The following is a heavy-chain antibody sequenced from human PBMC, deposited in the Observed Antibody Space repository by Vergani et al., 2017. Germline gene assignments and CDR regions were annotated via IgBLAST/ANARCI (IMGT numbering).Heavy chain of an antibody. J-gene: IGHJ1*01. V-gene: IGHV3-30*18. Sequence: QVQLVESGGGVVQPGRSLRLSCAASGFTFSSYGMHWVRQAPGTGLEWVAVISYDGSNNYYADSVKGRFTISRDNSKNTLYLQMNSLRAEDTAVYYCAKDRWELLSYVQHWGRGTLVTVSS. CDR1: GFTFSSYG. CDR2: ISYDGSNN. CDR3: AKDRWELLSYVQH. D-gene: IGHD1-26*01.